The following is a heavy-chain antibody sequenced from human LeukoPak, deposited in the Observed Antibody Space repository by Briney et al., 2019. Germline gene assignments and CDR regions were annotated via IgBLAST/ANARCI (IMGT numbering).Heavy chain of an antibody. Sequence: SVKVSCKASGGTFSSYAISWVRQAPGQGLEWMGRIIPILGIANYAQKFQGRATNTADKSTSTAYMELSSLRSEDTAVYYCARETYCGGDCYSELWFDPWGQGNLVTVSS. CDR2: IIPILGIA. V-gene: IGHV1-69*04. CDR1: GGTFSSYA. CDR3: ARETYCGGDCYSELWFDP. D-gene: IGHD2-21*02. J-gene: IGHJ5*02.